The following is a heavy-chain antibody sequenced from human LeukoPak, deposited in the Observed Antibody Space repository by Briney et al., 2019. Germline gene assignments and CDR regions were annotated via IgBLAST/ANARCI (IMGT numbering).Heavy chain of an antibody. D-gene: IGHD3-22*01. J-gene: IGHJ4*02. Sequence: GGSLRLSCAASGFTFSSYWMHWVRQAPGKGLLWVSRINNGGKSTSYADSVKGRFTISRDNAKNTLYLQMNSLRAEDTAVYYCARSGLDYYDSSGFRKFDYWGQGTLVTVSS. V-gene: IGHV3-74*01. CDR3: ARSGLDYYDSSGFRKFDY. CDR2: INNGGKST. CDR1: GFTFSSYW.